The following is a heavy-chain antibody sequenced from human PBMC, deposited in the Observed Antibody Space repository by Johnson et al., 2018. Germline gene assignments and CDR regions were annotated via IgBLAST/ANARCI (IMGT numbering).Heavy chain of an antibody. V-gene: IGHV3-74*01. J-gene: IGHJ6*03. CDR2: INSDGSST. CDR1: GFTFSTYW. Sequence: VQLQESGGGLVQPGGSLRLSCAASGFTFSTYWMDWVRQVPGKGLVWVSRINSDGSSTAYADSVKGRFTISRDNAKNTLYLQMNSLSAEDTALYYCGREDYYDSRTRGYMDVWGKGTTVIVSS. D-gene: IGHD3-22*01. CDR3: GREDYYDSRTRGYMDV.